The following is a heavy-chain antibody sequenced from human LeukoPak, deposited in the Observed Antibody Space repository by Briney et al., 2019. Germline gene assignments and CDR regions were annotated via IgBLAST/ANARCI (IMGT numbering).Heavy chain of an antibody. CDR2: IIPIFGTA. J-gene: IGHJ4*02. CDR1: GGTFSSYA. D-gene: IGHD5-18*01. Sequence: SVKVSCKASGGTFSSYAISWVRQAPGQGLEWMGGIIPIFGTANYAQKFQGRVTITTDESTSTAYMELSSLRSEDTAVYYCASVPRRGYSYGAFDYWGQGTLVTVSS. V-gene: IGHV1-69*05. CDR3: ASVPRRGYSYGAFDY.